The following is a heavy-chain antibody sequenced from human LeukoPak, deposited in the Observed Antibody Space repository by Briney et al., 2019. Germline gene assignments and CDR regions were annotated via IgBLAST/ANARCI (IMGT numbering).Heavy chain of an antibody. J-gene: IGHJ4*02. CDR3: AREPGYSNSW. D-gene: IGHD6-13*01. Sequence: SETLSLTCTVSGYFISSGYYWGWIRQPPGKGLEWIGSISESGSTYYNPSLKSRVTISIDTSKNQFSLKLSSVTAADTAVYYCAREPGYSNSWWGQGTLVTVSS. CDR1: GYFISSGYY. CDR2: ISESGST. V-gene: IGHV4-38-2*02.